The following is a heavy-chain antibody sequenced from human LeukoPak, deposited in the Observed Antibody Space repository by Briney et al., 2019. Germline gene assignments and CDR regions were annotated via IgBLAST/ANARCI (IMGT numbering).Heavy chain of an antibody. D-gene: IGHD3-10*01. CDR2: IYHSGST. CDR3: ARGGGSGSLHDY. J-gene: IGHJ4*02. CDR1: GYSISSGYY. Sequence: SETLSLTCTVSGYSISSGYYWGWIRQPPGKGLEWIGSIYHSGSTYYNPSLKSRVTISVDTSKNQFSLKLSSVTAADTAVYYCARGGGSGSLHDYWGQGTLVTVSS. V-gene: IGHV4-38-2*02.